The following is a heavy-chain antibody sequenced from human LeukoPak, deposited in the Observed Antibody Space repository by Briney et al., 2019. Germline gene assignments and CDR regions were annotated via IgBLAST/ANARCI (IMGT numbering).Heavy chain of an antibody. CDR3: ARDTAMVTAFDY. J-gene: IGHJ4*02. V-gene: IGHV1-18*01. D-gene: IGHD5-18*01. CDR2: ISAYNGNT. CDR1: GYTFTSYG. Sequence: ASVKVSCKASGYTFTSYGISWVRQAPGQGLEWLGWISAYNGNTNYAQKLQGRVTMTTDTSTSTAYMELRSLRSDYTAVYYCARDTAMVTAFDYWGQGTLVTVSS.